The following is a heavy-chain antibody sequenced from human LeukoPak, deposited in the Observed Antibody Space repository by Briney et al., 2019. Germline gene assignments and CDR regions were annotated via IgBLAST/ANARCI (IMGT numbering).Heavy chain of an antibody. D-gene: IGHD3-22*01. CDR2: ISGSGGTT. V-gene: IGHV3-23*01. CDR3: ATDYYDRSGDYTVDY. J-gene: IGHJ4*02. CDR1: GFTFRDYA. Sequence: GGSLRLSCAASGFTFRDYAMSWVRQAPGEGLEWVSVISGSGGTTHYADSVKGRFTISRDNSKNTIYLQMNSLRAEDTAVYYCATDYYDRSGDYTVDYWGQGTLVTVSS.